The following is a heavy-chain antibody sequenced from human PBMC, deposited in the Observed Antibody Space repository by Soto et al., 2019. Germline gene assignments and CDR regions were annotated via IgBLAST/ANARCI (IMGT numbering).Heavy chain of an antibody. CDR3: AREARGKSYYYYYMDV. CDR2: TYYRSKWYN. J-gene: IGHJ6*03. Sequence: SQTLSLTCAISGDRVSSNSAAWNWIRQSPSRGLEWLGRTYYRSKWYNDYVVSVKSRITINPDTSKNQFSLQLNSVTPEDTAVYYCAREARGKSYYYYYMDVWGKGTTVTVSS. CDR1: GDRVSSNSAA. V-gene: IGHV6-1*01.